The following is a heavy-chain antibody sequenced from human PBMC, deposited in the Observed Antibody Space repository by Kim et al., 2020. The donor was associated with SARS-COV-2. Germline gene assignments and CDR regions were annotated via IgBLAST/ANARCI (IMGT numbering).Heavy chain of an antibody. V-gene: IGHV3-11*01. J-gene: IGHJ4*02. Sequence: YYAEAVKCRFTTSGENAKNSLYLQMNSLRAEDTAVYYCARDEGYFGTYDYWGQGTLVTVSS. D-gene: IGHD3-9*01. CDR3: ARDEGYFGTYDY.